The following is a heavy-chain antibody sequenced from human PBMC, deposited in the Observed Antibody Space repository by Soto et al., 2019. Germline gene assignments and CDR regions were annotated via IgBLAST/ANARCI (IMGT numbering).Heavy chain of an antibody. CDR3: AKMMSSSSSWYGNYYYGMDV. J-gene: IGHJ6*02. CDR1: GDSVSSNSAA. V-gene: IGHV6-1*01. D-gene: IGHD6-13*01. CDR2: TYYRSKWYN. Sequence: SQTLSLTCAISGDSVSSNSAAWNWIRQSPSRGLEWLGRTYYRSKWYNDYAVSVKSRITINPDTSKNQFSLQLNSVTPEDTAVYYCAKMMSSSSSWYGNYYYGMDVWGQGTTVTVSS.